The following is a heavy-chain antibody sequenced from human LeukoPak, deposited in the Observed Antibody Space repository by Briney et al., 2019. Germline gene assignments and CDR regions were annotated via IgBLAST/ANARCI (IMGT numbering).Heavy chain of an antibody. D-gene: IGHD3-10*01. CDR1: GFTFIMYW. J-gene: IGHJ4*02. Sequence: GGSLRLSCAASGFTFIMYWMTWVRQAPGKGLEWVANIKEDGSEKYYVDSVKGRFTISRDNAKNSLYLQMNSLRAEDTAVYYCARDHGSGSYYVWGQGTLVTVSS. V-gene: IGHV3-7*01. CDR2: IKEDGSEK. CDR3: ARDHGSGSYYV.